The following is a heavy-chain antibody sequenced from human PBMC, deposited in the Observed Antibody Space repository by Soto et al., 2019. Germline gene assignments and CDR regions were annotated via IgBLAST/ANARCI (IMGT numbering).Heavy chain of an antibody. V-gene: IGHV3-30*18. Sequence: QVQLVESGGGVVQPGRSLRLSCAASGFSFSKYGMHWVRQARGKGLEWVAEMSDDGSKKYYGDSVKGRFTISRDNSKNTLYLLMDSLRPEDTSMYYCAKELRETGGYYFDCWGQGTLVTVSS. J-gene: IGHJ4*02. D-gene: IGHD3-16*01. CDR2: MSDDGSKK. CDR1: GFSFSKYG. CDR3: AKELRETGGYYFDC.